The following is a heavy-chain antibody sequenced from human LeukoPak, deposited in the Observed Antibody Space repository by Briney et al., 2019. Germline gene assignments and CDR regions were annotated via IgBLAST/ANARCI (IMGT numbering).Heavy chain of an antibody. CDR3: AKDYGSIETSSGWSITYYYYYYYMDV. J-gene: IGHJ6*03. CDR1: GFTFSSYG. V-gene: IGHV3-30*02. Sequence: GGSLRLSCAASGFTFSSYGKHWVRQAPGKGLEWVAFIRDDGSNKYYADSVKGRFTICRDNSKTTLYLQMNSLRAEDTAVYYCAKDYGSIETSSGWSITYYYYYYYMDVWGKGTTVTVSS. CDR2: IRDDGSNK. D-gene: IGHD6-19*01.